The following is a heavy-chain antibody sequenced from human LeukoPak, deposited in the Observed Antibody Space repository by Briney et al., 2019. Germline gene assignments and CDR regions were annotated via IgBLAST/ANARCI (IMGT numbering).Heavy chain of an antibody. J-gene: IGHJ4*02. V-gene: IGHV3-48*03. CDR2: IGISGNNM. CDR3: ARVSNWAHY. D-gene: IGHD7-27*01. Sequence: GGSLRLSCAASGFTFSNYEMNWVRQAPGKGLEWVSYIGISGNNMYYADSVKGRFTISRDNAKSSLYLQMNSLRAEDTAVYYCARVSNWAHYWGQGTLVTVS. CDR1: GFTFSNYE.